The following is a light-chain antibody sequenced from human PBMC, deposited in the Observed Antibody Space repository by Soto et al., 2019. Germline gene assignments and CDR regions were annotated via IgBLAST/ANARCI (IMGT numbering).Light chain of an antibody. CDR1: SSNIGSNT. Sequence: QSVLTQPPSASGTPGQRVTISCSGSSSNIGSNTVNWYQQLPGTAPKLLIYSNNQRPSGVPDRFSGSKAGTSDSLAISGLQSEAEADYYCAAWDDSLNGVVFGGGTQLTVL. CDR2: SNN. V-gene: IGLV1-44*01. CDR3: AAWDDSLNGVV. J-gene: IGLJ2*01.